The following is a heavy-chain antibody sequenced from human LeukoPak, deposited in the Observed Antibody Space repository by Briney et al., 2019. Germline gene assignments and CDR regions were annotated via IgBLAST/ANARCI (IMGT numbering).Heavy chain of an antibody. D-gene: IGHD3-3*01. V-gene: IGHV1-8*01. Sequence: ASVKVSCKASGYTFTSYDINWVRQATGQGLEWMGWMNPNSGNTGYAQKFQGRVTMTRNTSISTAYMGLSSLRSEDTAVYYCARGVTIFGVVMSYYYYGMDVWGQGTTVTVSS. J-gene: IGHJ6*02. CDR2: MNPNSGNT. CDR1: GYTFTSYD. CDR3: ARGVTIFGVVMSYYYYGMDV.